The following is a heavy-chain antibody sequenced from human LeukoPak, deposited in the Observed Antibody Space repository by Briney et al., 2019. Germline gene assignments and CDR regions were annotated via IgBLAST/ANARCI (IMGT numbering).Heavy chain of an antibody. CDR3: ARSMYSAKSPAFDY. V-gene: IGHV3-64D*09. D-gene: IGHD1-26*01. CDR2: ISSNGGST. J-gene: IGHJ4*02. Sequence: AESRTLACSASGFTFSSYGMHWVRQAEGKVLEYVSAISSNGGSTYYADSVKGRFTISRDNSKNTLYLQMSSLRAEDTAVYYCARSMYSAKSPAFDYWGQGTLGTVSS. CDR1: GFTFSSYG.